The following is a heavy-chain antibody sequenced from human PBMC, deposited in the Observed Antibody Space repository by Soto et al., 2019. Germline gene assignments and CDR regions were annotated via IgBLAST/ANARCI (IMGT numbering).Heavy chain of an antibody. CDR3: ARDRVGVGFGDY. CDR1: GGTFSSYT. V-gene: IGHV1-69*08. Sequence: QVQLVQSGAEVKKPGSSVKVSCKASGGTFSSYTISWVRQAPGQGLEWMGRIIPILGIANYAQKFQGRVTITADKSTSTAYMELSSLSSEDTAVYYCARDRVGVGFGDYWGQGTLVTVSS. J-gene: IGHJ4*02. D-gene: IGHD3-10*01. CDR2: IIPILGIA.